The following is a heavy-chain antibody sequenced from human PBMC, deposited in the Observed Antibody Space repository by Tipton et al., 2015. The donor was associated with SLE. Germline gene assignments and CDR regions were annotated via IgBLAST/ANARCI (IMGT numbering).Heavy chain of an antibody. D-gene: IGHD6-13*01. CDR1: DYTFTAYG. Sequence: QLVQSGAEVKKPGASVKVSCTASDYTFTAYGISWVRQAPGQGLEWMGWISGDNGRTRYAQNLQDRVTMTTDTSTSTAYMELMSLRSDDTAVYYCARDLEGYSSTWFTWGQGTLVTVSS. J-gene: IGHJ5*02. CDR3: ARDLEGYSSTWFT. CDR2: ISGDNGRT. V-gene: IGHV1-18*04.